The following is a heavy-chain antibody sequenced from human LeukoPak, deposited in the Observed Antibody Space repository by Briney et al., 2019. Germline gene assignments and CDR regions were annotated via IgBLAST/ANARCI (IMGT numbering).Heavy chain of an antibody. Sequence: SETLSLTCAVYGRSFSGYYWSWIRQPPGKGLEWIGEINHSGSTNYNPSLKSRVTISVDTSKNQFSLKLSSVTAADTAVYYCARGRITMVRGVIPPGPYFDYWGQGTLVTVSS. D-gene: IGHD3-10*01. CDR2: INHSGST. V-gene: IGHV4-34*01. CDR1: GRSFSGYY. J-gene: IGHJ4*02. CDR3: ARGRITMVRGVIPPGPYFDY.